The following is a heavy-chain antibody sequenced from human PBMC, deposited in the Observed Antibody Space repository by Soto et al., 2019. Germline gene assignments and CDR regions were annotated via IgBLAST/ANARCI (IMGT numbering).Heavy chain of an antibody. Sequence: EVHLVESGGGVVQPGGSLRLSCAASGFTVSTNNMIWVRQAPGKGPEWVSAIYSDGNSYYTDSVQGRFTISRDNSKNTLYLQMNSLRVEDTAIYYCANVGITTRWFDPWGPGALVTVSS. CDR1: GFTVSTNN. J-gene: IGHJ5*02. CDR2: IYSDGNS. V-gene: IGHV3-66*01. CDR3: ANVGITTRWFDP. D-gene: IGHD1-26*01.